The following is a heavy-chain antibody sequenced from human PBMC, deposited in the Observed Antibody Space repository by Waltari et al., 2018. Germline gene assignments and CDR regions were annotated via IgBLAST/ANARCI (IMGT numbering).Heavy chain of an antibody. J-gene: IGHJ6*02. V-gene: IGHV3-30-3*01. CDR3: AREGFRLELTR. Sequence: QVQLVESGGGVVQPGRSLRLSCAASGFTFSSYAMHWVRQAPGKGLEWVAGISYDGSKKYYADSVKGRVTISRDNSKNTLYLQMNSLRAEDTAVYYCAREGFRLELTRWGQGTTVTVSS. CDR1: GFTFSSYA. CDR2: ISYDGSKK. D-gene: IGHD1-7*01.